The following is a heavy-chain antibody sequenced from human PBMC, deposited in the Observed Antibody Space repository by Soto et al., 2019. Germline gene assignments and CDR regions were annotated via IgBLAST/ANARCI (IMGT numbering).Heavy chain of an antibody. J-gene: IGHJ4*02. D-gene: IGHD6-13*01. CDR3: ARRGPGTYFDY. CDR2: ISGSGGST. V-gene: IGHV3-23*01. CDR1: GFTFSSDA. Sequence: EVPLLESGGGLVQPGGSLRLSCAASGFTFSSDAMNWVRQAPGKGLEWVSVISGSGGSTYYADSVKGRFTISRDNSKNTLYLQMNSLRAEDTAVYYCARRGPGTYFDYWGQGTLVTVSS.